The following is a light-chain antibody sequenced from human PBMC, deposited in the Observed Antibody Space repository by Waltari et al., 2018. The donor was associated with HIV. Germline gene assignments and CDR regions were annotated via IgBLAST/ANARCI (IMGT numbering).Light chain of an antibody. CDR3: AARDDSLNVWV. CDR2: SNN. J-gene: IGLJ3*02. CDR1: TSNVGSNP. Sequence: QSFLTQPPSASGTPGRRVVISCSGNTSNVGSNPVNCYRQVPGTAPNLLMFSNNQRPSGVTDRFSGSKSGTSASLAIKGLQSEDEADYYCAARDDSLNVWVFGGGTKLTVL. V-gene: IGLV1-44*01.